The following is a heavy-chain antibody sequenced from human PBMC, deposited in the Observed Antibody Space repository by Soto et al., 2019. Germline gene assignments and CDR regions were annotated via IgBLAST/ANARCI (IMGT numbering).Heavy chain of an antibody. CDR2: IVVGSGNT. CDR1: GFTFTSSA. Sequence: GASVKVSCKASGFTFTSSAVQWVRQARGQRLEWIGWIVVGSGNTNYAQKFQERVTITRDMSTSTAYMELSSLRSEYTAVYYCAAEIVATISGYYYYYGMDVWGQGTTVTVSS. J-gene: IGHJ6*02. CDR3: AAEIVATISGYYYYYGMDV. V-gene: IGHV1-58*01. D-gene: IGHD5-12*01.